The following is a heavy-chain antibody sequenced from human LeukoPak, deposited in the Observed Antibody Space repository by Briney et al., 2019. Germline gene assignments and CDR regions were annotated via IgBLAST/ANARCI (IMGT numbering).Heavy chain of an antibody. J-gene: IGHJ5*02. V-gene: IGHV5-51*01. D-gene: IGHD3-22*01. Sequence: GESLKISCKGSGYSFTTYWIGWVRQMPGKGLEWMGIIYPGDSDTTYSPSFRGQVTISVDKSISTAYLQWSSLKASDTAMYYCARQRDDAYDSSGYFGAWGQGTLVTVSS. CDR3: ARQRDDAYDSSGYFGA. CDR1: GYSFTTYW. CDR2: IYPGDSDT.